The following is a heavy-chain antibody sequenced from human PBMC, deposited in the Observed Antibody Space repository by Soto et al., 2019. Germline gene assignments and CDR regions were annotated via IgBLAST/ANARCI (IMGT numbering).Heavy chain of an antibody. J-gene: IGHJ1*01. CDR1: GFTFSNAW. CDR3: TTRGPGAGTEYLQH. Sequence: GGSLRLSCAASGFTFSNAWLSWVRQAPGTGLEWVVRIKSKTDGGTRDYAAPMKGRFTISRYDSKNTLYLQMNSLKTEDTAVYYCTTRGPGAGTEYLQHWGQGTLVTVSS. CDR2: IKSKTDGGTR. D-gene: IGHD6-13*01. V-gene: IGHV3-15*01.